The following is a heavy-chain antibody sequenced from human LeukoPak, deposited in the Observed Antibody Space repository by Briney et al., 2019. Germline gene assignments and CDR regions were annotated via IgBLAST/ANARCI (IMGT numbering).Heavy chain of an antibody. Sequence: SETLSLTCTVSGYSNSSGYYWGGIRPPPGKGLEWIGSIYHSGSTYYNPSLKSRVTISVDTSKNQFSLKLSSVTAADTAVYYCARDNGHVQPWPSGWFDPWGQGTLVTVSS. J-gene: IGHJ5*02. V-gene: IGHV4-38-2*02. CDR3: ARDNGHVQPWPSGWFDP. CDR1: GYSNSSGYY. CDR2: IYHSGST. D-gene: IGHD3-10*01.